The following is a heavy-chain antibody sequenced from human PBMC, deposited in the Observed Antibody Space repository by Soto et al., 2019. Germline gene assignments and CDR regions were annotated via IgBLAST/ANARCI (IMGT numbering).Heavy chain of an antibody. Sequence: ASVKVSCKASGYTFTGYYMHWVRQAPGQGLEWMGWINPNSGGTNYAQKFQGWVTMTRDTSISTAYMELSRLRSDDTAVYYCARVKWFGESPEIFDYWGQGTLVTVSS. CDR3: ARVKWFGESPEIFDY. CDR1: GYTFTGYY. V-gene: IGHV1-2*04. CDR2: INPNSGGT. J-gene: IGHJ4*02. D-gene: IGHD3-10*01.